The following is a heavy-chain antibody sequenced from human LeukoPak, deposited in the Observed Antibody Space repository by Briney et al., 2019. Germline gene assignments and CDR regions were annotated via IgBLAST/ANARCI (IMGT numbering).Heavy chain of an antibody. Sequence: ASVKLSCKASGYTFTSYYMHWVREAPGQALEWMGLINPTGGSTGYAQKFQGRVTMTRDMSTSTDYMELSSLRSEDTAIYYCARDNSVGDNAWWFDPWGQGTLVTVSS. J-gene: IGHJ5*02. CDR2: INPTGGST. CDR1: GYTFTSYY. V-gene: IGHV1-46*01. D-gene: IGHD1-26*01. CDR3: ARDNSVGDNAWWFDP.